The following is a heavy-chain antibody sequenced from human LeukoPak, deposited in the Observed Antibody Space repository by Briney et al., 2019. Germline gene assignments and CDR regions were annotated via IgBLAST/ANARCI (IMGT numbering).Heavy chain of an antibody. CDR2: ISSSGSTI. Sequence: GGSLRLSCAASGFTFSDYYMSWICQAPGKGLEWVSYISSSGSTIYYADSVKGRFTISRDNAKNSLYLQMNSLRAEDTAVYYCARGRCSSTSCFHDMDVWGKGTTVTVSS. V-gene: IGHV3-11*04. CDR1: GFTFSDYY. CDR3: ARGRCSSTSCFHDMDV. D-gene: IGHD2-2*01. J-gene: IGHJ6*03.